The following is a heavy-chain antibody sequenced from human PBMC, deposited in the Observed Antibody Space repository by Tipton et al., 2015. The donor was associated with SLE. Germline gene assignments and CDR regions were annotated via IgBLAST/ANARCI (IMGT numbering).Heavy chain of an antibody. CDR3: AKTYRFSISFFDY. Sequence: SLRLSCAASGFTFSTYAMTWVRQAPGKGLEWVSTISGSGDSTYYADSVKGRFTISRDNSKNTLYLQMNSPRAEDTAVYYCAKTYRFSISFFDYWGQGTLVTVSS. CDR2: ISGSGDST. J-gene: IGHJ4*02. D-gene: IGHD6-6*01. V-gene: IGHV3-23*01. CDR1: GFTFSTYA.